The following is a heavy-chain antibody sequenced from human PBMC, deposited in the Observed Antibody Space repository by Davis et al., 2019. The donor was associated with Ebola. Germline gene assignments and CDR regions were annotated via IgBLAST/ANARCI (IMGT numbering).Heavy chain of an antibody. D-gene: IGHD3-3*01. Sequence: KVSCKGSGYSFTSYWIGWVRQMPGKGLEWMGIIYPGDSDTRYSPSFQGQVTISADKSISTAYLQWSSLKASDTAMYYCARLSGADDFWTDAFDIWGQGTMVTVSS. CDR1: GYSFTSYW. CDR3: ARLSGADDFWTDAFDI. V-gene: IGHV5-51*01. CDR2: IYPGDSDT. J-gene: IGHJ3*02.